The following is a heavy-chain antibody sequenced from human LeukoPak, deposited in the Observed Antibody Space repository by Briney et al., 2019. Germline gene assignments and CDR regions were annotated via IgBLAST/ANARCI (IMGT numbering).Heavy chain of an antibody. V-gene: IGHV3-53*01. D-gene: IGHD3-10*01. CDR1: GLTVSNNY. CDR3: ARSNYGDWHFDL. Sequence: GGSLRLSCAASGLTVSNNYMSWVRQAPGKGLEWVSVIYGGGSTFYADSVQGRFTISRDNFKNTLYLQMNSLRVEDTAFYYCARSNYGDWHFDLWGRGTLVTVSS. CDR2: IYGGGST. J-gene: IGHJ2*01.